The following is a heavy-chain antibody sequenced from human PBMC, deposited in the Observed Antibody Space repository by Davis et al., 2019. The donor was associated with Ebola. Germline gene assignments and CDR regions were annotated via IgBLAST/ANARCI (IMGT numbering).Heavy chain of an antibody. V-gene: IGHV6-1*01. D-gene: IGHD3-9*01. CDR3: AKSQTDRYKADWFDP. Sequence: HSQTLSLTCVISGDSVSGNSIAWSWIRQSPSRGLEWLGRTYFRSKWYNEYAESVRSRITINPDTSRNQFTLHLNSVTPEDTAVYFCAKSQTDRYKADWFDPWGQGTLVTVSS. CDR2: TYFRSKWYN. J-gene: IGHJ5*02. CDR1: GDSVSGNSIA.